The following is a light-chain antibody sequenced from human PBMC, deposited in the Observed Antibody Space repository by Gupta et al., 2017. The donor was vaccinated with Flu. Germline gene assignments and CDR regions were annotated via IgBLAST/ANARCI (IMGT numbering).Light chain of an antibody. CDR1: SLRSYY. Sequence: SSELTQDPPVSVALGQTVRITCQGDSLRSYYASWYQQKPGQAPVLVIYGKNNRPSGIPERFSGSSSGNTASLTITGAQAEDEADYYCNSRDSSGNHVVFGGGTKLTVL. CDR3: NSRDSSGNHVV. J-gene: IGLJ2*01. V-gene: IGLV3-19*01. CDR2: GKN.